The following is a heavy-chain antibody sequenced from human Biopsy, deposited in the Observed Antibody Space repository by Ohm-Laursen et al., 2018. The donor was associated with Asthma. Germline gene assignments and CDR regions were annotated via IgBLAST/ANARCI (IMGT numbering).Heavy chain of an antibody. CDR3: ARGVDRVTGLLDHFDS. CDR1: GVSINNFY. D-gene: IGHD2-21*02. CDR2: VYYSGRT. Sequence: TLSLTCTVSGVSINNFYWSWIRQPPGKGLESIGHVYYSGRTNYNPSLKSRVTISIDASKNQFSLKLTSVTAADTAVYYWARGVDRVTGLLDHFDSWGQGTLVTVSS. V-gene: IGHV4-59*01. J-gene: IGHJ4*02.